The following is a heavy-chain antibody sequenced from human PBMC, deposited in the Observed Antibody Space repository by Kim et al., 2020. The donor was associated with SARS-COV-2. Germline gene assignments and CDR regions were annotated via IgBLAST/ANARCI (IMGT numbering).Heavy chain of an antibody. CDR2: ISSSSSYK. CDR3: AGEGGGSSGWSWFDT. Sequence: GGSLRLSCAASGFTFSSYSMNWVRQAPGKGLEWVSSISSSSSYKYYADAVKGRSTISRDNANNSLSLQMNSRRAEDTAVYYCAGEGGGSSGWSWFDTWGQGTLVTVSS. CDR1: GFTFSSYS. V-gene: IGHV3-21*01. D-gene: IGHD6-19*01. J-gene: IGHJ5*02.